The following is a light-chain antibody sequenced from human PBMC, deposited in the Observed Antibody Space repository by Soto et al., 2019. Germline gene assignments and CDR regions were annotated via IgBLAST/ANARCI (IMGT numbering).Light chain of an antibody. Sequence: QSVLTQPPSVSGAPGQRVAISCTGSSSNIGAGYDVHWYQQLPGTAPKLLIYGNSNRPSGVPDRFSGSKSGTSASLAITGLQAEDEDDYYCQSYDSSLSANYVFGTGTKVTVL. CDR1: SSNIGAGYD. V-gene: IGLV1-40*01. CDR3: QSYDSSLSANYV. CDR2: GNS. J-gene: IGLJ1*01.